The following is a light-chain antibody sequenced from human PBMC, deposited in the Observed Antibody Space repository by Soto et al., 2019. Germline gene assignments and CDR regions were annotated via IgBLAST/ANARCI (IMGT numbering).Light chain of an antibody. CDR2: EVS. V-gene: IGLV2-14*01. J-gene: IGLJ2*01. Sequence: QSALTQPASVSGSPGQSITISCTGTSSDVGGYNYVSWYQQHPGKAPKLMIYEVSHRPSGVSNRFSGSKSGNTSSLTISGLPAEDEADYYCSSYTSSSTLVFGGGTKLTVL. CDR1: SSDVGGYNY. CDR3: SSYTSSSTLV.